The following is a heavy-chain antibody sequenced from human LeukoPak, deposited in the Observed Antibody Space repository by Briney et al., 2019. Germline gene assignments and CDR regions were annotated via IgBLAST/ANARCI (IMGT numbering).Heavy chain of an antibody. CDR1: GGSISSYY. V-gene: IGHV4-4*07. D-gene: IGHD6-13*01. Sequence: SETLSLTCTVSGGSISSYYWSWIRQPAGKGLEWIGRIYTSGSTNYNPSLKSRVTMSVDTSKNQFSLKLSSVTAADTAVYYCARSSSSWYPYYYYYYMDVWGKGTTVTVSS. CDR3: ARSSSSWYPYYYYYYMDV. CDR2: IYTSGST. J-gene: IGHJ6*03.